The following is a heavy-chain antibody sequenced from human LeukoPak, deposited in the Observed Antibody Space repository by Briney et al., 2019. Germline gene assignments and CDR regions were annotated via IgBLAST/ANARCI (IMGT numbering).Heavy chain of an antibody. J-gene: IGHJ4*02. V-gene: IGHV3-49*04. Sequence: GRSLRLSCRASGFTFGDYAMTWVRQAPGKGLEWVGFIRSRAYGATTEYAASVKGRFTISRDDSNSVAYLEMNSLNTEDTAVYYCSRALTAVGMKYYFDHCGQGILVTVSS. CDR2: IRSRAYGATT. CDR3: SRALTAVGMKYYFDH. CDR1: GFTFGDYA. D-gene: IGHD6-13*01.